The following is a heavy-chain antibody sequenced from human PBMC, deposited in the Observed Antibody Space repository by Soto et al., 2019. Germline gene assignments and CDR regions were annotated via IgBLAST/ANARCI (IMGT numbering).Heavy chain of an antibody. D-gene: IGHD3-22*01. CDR2: IWYDGSNK. Sequence: PGGSLRLSCAASGFTFSSYGMHWVRQAPGKGLEWVAVIWYDGSNKYYADSVKGRFTISRDNSKNTLYLQMNSLRAEDTAVYYCARDSLPTMIVVEYYFDYWGQGPLVTVSS. V-gene: IGHV3-33*01. CDR3: ARDSLPTMIVVEYYFDY. J-gene: IGHJ4*02. CDR1: GFTFSSYG.